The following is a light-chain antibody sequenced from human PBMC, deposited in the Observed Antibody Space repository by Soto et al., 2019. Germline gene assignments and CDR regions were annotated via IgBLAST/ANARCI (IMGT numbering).Light chain of an antibody. Sequence: EISMTQFPAILSASPGGGATLSCRAAQVVTTYFAWYQRRRGQPPRLLIYGASSRATGIPDRFSGSGSGTDFTLTISRLEPEDFAVYYWQQYGSSPPITFGQGTRLEIK. CDR1: QVVTTY. CDR3: QQYGSSPPIT. V-gene: IGKV3-20*01. CDR2: GAS. J-gene: IGKJ5*01.